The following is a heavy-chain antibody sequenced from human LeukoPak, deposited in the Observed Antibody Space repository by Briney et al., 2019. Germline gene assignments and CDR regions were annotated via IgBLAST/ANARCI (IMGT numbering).Heavy chain of an antibody. CDR2: IRSKTDGGTT. Sequence: GGSLRLSCAAYEFTFKNAWMNWVRQAPGKGLEWVGRIRSKTDGGTTDYAAPVRGRFTISRDDSKNMLYLQMNSLKTEDTAVYYCSTGLIPTTGYYWGQGTLVAVSS. CDR3: STGLIPTTGYY. J-gene: IGHJ4*02. D-gene: IGHD1-1*01. V-gene: IGHV3-15*01. CDR1: EFTFKNAW.